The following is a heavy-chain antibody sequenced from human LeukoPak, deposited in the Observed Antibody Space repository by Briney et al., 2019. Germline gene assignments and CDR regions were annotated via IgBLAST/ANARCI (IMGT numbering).Heavy chain of an antibody. Sequence: GASVKVSCKASGYTFTGYYMHWVRQAPGQGLEWMGWINPNSGGTNYAQKFQGRVTMTRDTSISTAYMELSRLRSDDTAVYYCARETQWLVTIGAFDIWGQGTMVTVSS. J-gene: IGHJ3*02. V-gene: IGHV1-2*02. D-gene: IGHD6-19*01. CDR3: ARETQWLVTIGAFDI. CDR2: INPNSGGT. CDR1: GYTFTGYY.